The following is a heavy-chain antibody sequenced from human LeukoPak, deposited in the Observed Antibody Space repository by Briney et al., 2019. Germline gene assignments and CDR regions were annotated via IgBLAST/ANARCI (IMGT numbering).Heavy chain of an antibody. CDR1: GFTVSSNS. J-gene: IGHJ4*02. CDR2: IYSDNT. V-gene: IGHV3-53*01. Sequence: GGSLRLSCTVSGFTVSSNSMSWVRQAPGEGLEWVSFIYSDNTHYSDSVKGRFTISRDNSKNTLYLQMDSLRAEDTAVYYCARRAGAYSHPYDYWGQGTLVTVSS. CDR3: ARRAGAYSHPYDY. D-gene: IGHD4/OR15-4a*01.